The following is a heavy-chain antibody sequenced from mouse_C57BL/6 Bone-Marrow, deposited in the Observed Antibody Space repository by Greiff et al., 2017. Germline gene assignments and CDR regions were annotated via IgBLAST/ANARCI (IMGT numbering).Heavy chain of an antibody. V-gene: IGHV6-3*01. CDR2: IRLKSDNFAT. CDR1: GFTFSNYW. Sequence: DVMLVESGGGLVQPGGSMKLSCVASGFTFSNYWMNWVRQSPEKGLEWVAQIRLKSDNFATHYAESVKGMFTISRDDSKSSVYLQMNNVRAEDTGIYYCTGVTTDWYFDVWGTGTTVTVSS. CDR3: TGVTTDWYFDV. D-gene: IGHD2-2*01. J-gene: IGHJ1*03.